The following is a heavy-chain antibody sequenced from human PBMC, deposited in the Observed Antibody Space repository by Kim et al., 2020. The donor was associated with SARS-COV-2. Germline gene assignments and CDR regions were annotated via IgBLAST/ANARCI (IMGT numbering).Heavy chain of an antibody. CDR1: GGSISSSNW. V-gene: IGHV4-4*02. J-gene: IGHJ3*02. CDR3: ARVYSGYDVNAFDI. Sequence: SETLSLTCAVSGGSISSSNWWSWVRQPPGKGLEWIGEIYHSGSTNYNPSLKSRVTISVDKSKNQFSLKLSSVTAADTAVYYCARVYSGYDVNAFDIWGQGTMVTVSS. D-gene: IGHD5-12*01. CDR2: IYHSGST.